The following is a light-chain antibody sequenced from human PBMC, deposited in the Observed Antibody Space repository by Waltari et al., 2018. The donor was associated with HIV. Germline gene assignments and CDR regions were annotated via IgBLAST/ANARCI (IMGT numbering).Light chain of an antibody. CDR1: STDVGTYKH. V-gene: IGLV2-23*02. J-gene: IGLJ2*01. Sequence: QSALTQPASVSGSPGPSITTSCTGSSTDVGTYKHLPWYQQHPGNAPRLIIYEVSKRPSGVSNRYSASRSGKTASLTVSGLRAEDEADYYCSSYAGSSTFVIFGGGTKLTVL. CDR2: EVS. CDR3: SSYAGSSTFVI.